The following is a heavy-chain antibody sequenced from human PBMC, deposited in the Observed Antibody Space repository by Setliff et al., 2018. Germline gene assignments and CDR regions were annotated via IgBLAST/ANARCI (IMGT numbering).Heavy chain of an antibody. CDR1: GYTFTNYG. CDR3: AKGGNITRETYYYYGMDV. CDR2: INNYNFNT. Sequence: ASVKVSCKASGYTFTNYGITWVRQAPGQGLEWMGWINNYNFNTNYAQKLQGRVTMTTDTSTSTAYMELRSLRSNDTAVYYCAKGGNITRETYYYYGMDVWGQGTTVTVSS. D-gene: IGHD1-20*01. J-gene: IGHJ6*02. V-gene: IGHV1-18*01.